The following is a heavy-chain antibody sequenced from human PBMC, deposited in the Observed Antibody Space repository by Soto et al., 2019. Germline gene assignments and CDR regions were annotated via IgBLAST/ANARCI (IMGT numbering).Heavy chain of an antibody. D-gene: IGHD6-13*01. J-gene: IGHJ6*02. V-gene: IGHV3-30-3*01. Sequence: PGGSLRLSCAASGFTFSSYAMHWVRQAPGKGLEWVAVISYDGSNKYYADSVKGRFTISRDNSKNTLYLQMNSLRAEDTAVYYCAREYSSSWYYYYYYGMDVWGQGTTVTV. CDR2: ISYDGSNK. CDR3: AREYSSSWYYYYYYGMDV. CDR1: GFTFSSYA.